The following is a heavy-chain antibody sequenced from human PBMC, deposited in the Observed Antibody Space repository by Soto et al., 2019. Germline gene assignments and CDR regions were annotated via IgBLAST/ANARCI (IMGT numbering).Heavy chain of an antibody. D-gene: IGHD6-13*01. CDR2: INDSGGT. CDR3: ARGRKGFSSSCYVD. Sequence: SETLSLTCAVYGGSFSGYYWTWIRQPPGKGLEWIGEINDSGGTDYNPSLKSRVTISLDTSKNQLSLKLGSVTAADTAVYYCARGRKGFSSSCYVDWGQGTLVTVS. CDR1: GGSFSGYY. J-gene: IGHJ4*02. V-gene: IGHV4-34*01.